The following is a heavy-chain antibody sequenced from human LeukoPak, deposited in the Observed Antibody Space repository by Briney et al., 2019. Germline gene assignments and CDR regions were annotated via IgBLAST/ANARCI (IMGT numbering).Heavy chain of an antibody. CDR3: ARRGYYSSTRCHYFDY. V-gene: IGHV5-51*01. J-gene: IGHJ4*02. CDR2: IYPGDSDT. CDR1: GYSFTSYW. D-gene: IGHD2-2*01. Sequence: GESLKISCKGSGYSFTSYWIGWVRQMPGKGLEWMGIIYPGDSDTRYSPSFQGQVTISADKSISTAYLQWSSLKASDTAMYYCARRGYYSSTRCHYFDYWGQGTLVTVSS.